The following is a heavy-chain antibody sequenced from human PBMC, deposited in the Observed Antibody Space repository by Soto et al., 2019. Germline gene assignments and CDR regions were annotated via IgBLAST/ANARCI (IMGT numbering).Heavy chain of an antibody. Sequence: SVKVSCKTSGGTLSRHAFSWVRQAPGQGLEWMGGIIRIFGTTTYAQKFQGRVTITADESTSTAYMELSSLRSEDTAVYYCVHRRDGYNSAFFDSWGQGTLVTSPQ. CDR1: GGTLSRHA. J-gene: IGHJ4*02. CDR3: VHRRDGYNSAFFDS. CDR2: IIRIFGTT. V-gene: IGHV1-69*13. D-gene: IGHD5-12*01.